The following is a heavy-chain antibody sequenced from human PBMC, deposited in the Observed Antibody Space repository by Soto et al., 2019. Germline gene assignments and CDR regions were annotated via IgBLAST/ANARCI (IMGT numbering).Heavy chain of an antibody. CDR2: IYPGDSDT. D-gene: IGHD5-12*01. CDR1: GYSFTSYW. Sequence: PWESLKVSCKGSGYSFTSYWIGRVRQIPGKGLEWMGIIYPGDSDTRYSPSFQGQVTISADKSITTAYLQWSSLKASDTAMYFCARRNTVGTIHAFDIWGQGTMVTVSS. J-gene: IGHJ3*02. CDR3: ARRNTVGTIHAFDI. V-gene: IGHV5-51*03.